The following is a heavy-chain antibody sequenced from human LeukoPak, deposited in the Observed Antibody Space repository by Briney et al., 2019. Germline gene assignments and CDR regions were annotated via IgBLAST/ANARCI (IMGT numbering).Heavy chain of an antibody. CDR2: ISYDGSNK. Sequence: GGSLRLSCAASGFTFSSYWMHWVRQAPGKGLEWVAVISYDGSNKYYADSVKGRFTISRDNSKNTLYLQMNSLRAEDTAVYYCAKDLFPVATGHNWFDPWGQGTLVTVSS. CDR1: GFTFSSYW. J-gene: IGHJ5*02. CDR3: AKDLFPVATGHNWFDP. D-gene: IGHD5-12*01. V-gene: IGHV3-30*18.